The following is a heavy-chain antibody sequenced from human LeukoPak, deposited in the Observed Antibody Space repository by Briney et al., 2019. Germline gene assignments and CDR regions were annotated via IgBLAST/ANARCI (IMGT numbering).Heavy chain of an antibody. CDR1: GFTFGSYA. Sequence: PGGSLRLSCAVSGFTFGSYAMSWVRQAPGKGLEWVSGISGSGGSTYYADSVKGRFTISRDNSKNTLFLQMSSLRAEDTAVYYCAKHFPFFDYWGQGTLVTVSS. J-gene: IGHJ4*02. CDR2: ISGSGGST. V-gene: IGHV3-23*01. D-gene: IGHD3-3*02. CDR3: AKHFPFFDY.